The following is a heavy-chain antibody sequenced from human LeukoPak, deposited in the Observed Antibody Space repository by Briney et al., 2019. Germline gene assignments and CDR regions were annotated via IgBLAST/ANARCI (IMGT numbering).Heavy chain of an antibody. CDR1: GVSIGSSNSY. D-gene: IGHD3/OR15-3a*01. CDR2: IYYSGNT. CDR3: ARQTGSGLFILP. V-gene: IGHV4-39*01. J-gene: IGHJ4*02. Sequence: PSETLSLTCTVSGVSIGSSNSYWGWIRQPPEKGLEWIGSIYYSGNTYYNASLKSQVSISIDTSKNQFSLRLTSVTAADTAVYYCARQTGSGLFILPGGQGTLVTISS.